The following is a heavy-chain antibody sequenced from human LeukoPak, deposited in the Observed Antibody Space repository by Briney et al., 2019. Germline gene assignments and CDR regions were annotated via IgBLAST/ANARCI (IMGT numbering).Heavy chain of an antibody. CDR1: GFTFSTYG. CDR2: ISYDGSNK. V-gene: IGHV3-30*03. J-gene: IGHJ3*02. D-gene: IGHD3-22*01. CDR3: ARGLPRFITMIVVVLDAFDI. Sequence: PGRSLRLSCAASGFTFSTYGMHWVRQAPGKGLEWVAVISYDGSNKYYADSVKGRFTISRDNSKNTLYLQMNSLRAEDTAVYYCARGLPRFITMIVVVLDAFDIWGQGTMVTVSS.